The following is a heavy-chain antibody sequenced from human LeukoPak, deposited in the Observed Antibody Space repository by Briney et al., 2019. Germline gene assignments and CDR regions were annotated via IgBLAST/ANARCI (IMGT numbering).Heavy chain of an antibody. Sequence: PGGSLRLSCAASGFTFSDYYMSWIRQAPGRGLEWVSYISSSSSYTNYADSVKGRFTISRDNAKNSLYLQMNSLGAEDAAVYYCARGPDARRGEGLDYWGQGTLDTVSS. J-gene: IGHJ4*02. CDR1: GFTFSDYY. CDR2: ISSSSSYT. V-gene: IGHV3-11*06. CDR3: ARGPDARRGEGLDY. D-gene: IGHD1-14*01.